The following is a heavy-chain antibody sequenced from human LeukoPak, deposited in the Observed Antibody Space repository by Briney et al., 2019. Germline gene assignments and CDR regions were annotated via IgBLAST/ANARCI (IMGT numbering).Heavy chain of an antibody. CDR1: GFTFSNYW. CDR3: AKGLFYCSGGSCSGGYFDY. J-gene: IGHJ4*02. D-gene: IGHD2-15*01. Sequence: GGSLRLSCAASGFTFSNYWMHWVRQAPGKGLVWVSRIHSDGSNTNYADSVKGRFTISRDNAKNTLYLQMNSLRVEDTAVYYCAKGLFYCSGGSCSGGYFDYWGQGTLVTVSS. V-gene: IGHV3-74*01. CDR2: IHSDGSNT.